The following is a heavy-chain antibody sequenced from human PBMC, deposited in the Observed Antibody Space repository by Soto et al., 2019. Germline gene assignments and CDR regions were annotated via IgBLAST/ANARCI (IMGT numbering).Heavy chain of an antibody. D-gene: IGHD1-1*01. V-gene: IGHV4-31*03. Sequence: QVQLQESGPGLVKPSQTLSLTCTVSGGSISSGGTGSYWTWIRQLPGKGLEWIGYINYTGNTYYNPSLKSRPTISIDTSENQFSLKLTSVTAADTAVYFCASGHDAYKVRYWGQGTLVTVSS. CDR1: GGSISSGGTGSY. J-gene: IGHJ4*02. CDR3: ASGHDAYKVRY. CDR2: INYTGNT.